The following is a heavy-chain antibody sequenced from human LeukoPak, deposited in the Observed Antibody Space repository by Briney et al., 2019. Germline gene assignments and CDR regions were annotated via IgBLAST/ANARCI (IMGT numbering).Heavy chain of an antibody. J-gene: IGHJ6*02. V-gene: IGHV3-53*01. Sequence: GGSLRLSCAASGFTVSSNYMSWVCQAPGKGLEWVSVIYSGGSTYYADSVKGRFTISRDNSKNTLYLQMNSLRAEDTAVYYCASRKRSFYYGMDVWGQGTTATVSS. CDR1: GFTVSSNY. CDR3: ASRKRSFYYGMDV. CDR2: IYSGGST.